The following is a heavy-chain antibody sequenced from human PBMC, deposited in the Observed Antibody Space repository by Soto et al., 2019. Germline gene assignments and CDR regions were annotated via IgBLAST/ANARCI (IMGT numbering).Heavy chain of an antibody. D-gene: IGHD5-12*01. Sequence: QVHLVQSGGELRNPGASVKVSCKTSGYTFTNYGLAWVRQAPGQGLEWMGWIRTYTGDANYAQKFQGRVTIAADTPTETAYMELRGLRFDDTAVYFCARDLSGYGPFEYWGKGTLVTVSS. V-gene: IGHV1-18*01. CDR1: GYTFTNYG. CDR3: ARDLSGYGPFEY. CDR2: IRTYTGDA. J-gene: IGHJ4*02.